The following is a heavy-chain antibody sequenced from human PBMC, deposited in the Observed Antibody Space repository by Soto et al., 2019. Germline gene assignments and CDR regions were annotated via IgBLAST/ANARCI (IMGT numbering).Heavy chain of an antibody. CDR1: GYSFTSYW. CDR3: ARHSIAAWVAFES. V-gene: IGHV5-10-1*01. CDR2: IDPSDSYT. D-gene: IGHD6-13*01. J-gene: IGHJ3*02. Sequence: PWESLNISCKGSGYSFTSYWISWVRQMPGKGLEWMGRIDPSDSYTNYSPSFQGHVTISADKSISTAYLQWSSLKASDTAMYDCARHSIAAWVAFESWGQGTMVNASS.